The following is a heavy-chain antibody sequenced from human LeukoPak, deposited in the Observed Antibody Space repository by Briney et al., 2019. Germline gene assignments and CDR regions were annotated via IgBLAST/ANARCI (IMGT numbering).Heavy chain of an antibody. D-gene: IGHD3-16*01. Sequence: ASVKVSCKASGYTFTGYYMHWVRQAPGQGLEWMGWINPNSGDTKYSQKSQGRVTMTRDTSISTAYMELSRLRSDDTAVYYCATQRGSYLWGTDFDYWGQGTLVTVSS. CDR3: ATQRGSYLWGTDFDY. V-gene: IGHV1-2*02. J-gene: IGHJ4*02. CDR2: INPNSGDT. CDR1: GYTFTGYY.